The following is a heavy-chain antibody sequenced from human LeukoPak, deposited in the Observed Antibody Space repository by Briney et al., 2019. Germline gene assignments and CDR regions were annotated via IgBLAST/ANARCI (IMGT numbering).Heavy chain of an antibody. V-gene: IGHV4-59*01. J-gene: IGHJ3*02. CDR3: ARDHYYDSSGYYSDAFDI. D-gene: IGHD3-22*01. Sequence: PSETLSLTCTVSGGSISSYYWSWIRQPPGKGLEWIGYIYYSGSTNYNPSLKSRVTISVGTSKNQFSLKLSSVTAADTAVYYCARDHYYDSSGYYSDAFDIWGQGTMVTVSS. CDR1: GGSISSYY. CDR2: IYYSGST.